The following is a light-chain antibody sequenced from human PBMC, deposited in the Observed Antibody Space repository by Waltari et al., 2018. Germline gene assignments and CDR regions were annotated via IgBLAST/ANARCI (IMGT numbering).Light chain of an antibody. CDR2: DVS. J-gene: IGLJ2*01. CDR1: SSDVGGYKY. Sequence: HSALTQPASVSGSPGQSITISCTGTSSDVGGYKYVSWYQQHPGKAPKLMIFDVSYRPSGISNRFSGSKSGNTASLTISGLQAEDEADYYCSSYISSDTLELFGGGTSLTVL. V-gene: IGLV2-14*03. CDR3: SSYISSDTLEL.